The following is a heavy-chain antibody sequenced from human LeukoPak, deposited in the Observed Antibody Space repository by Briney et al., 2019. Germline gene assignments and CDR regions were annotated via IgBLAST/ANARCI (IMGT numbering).Heavy chain of an antibody. Sequence: GGSLRLSCAASGFTFSSYSMNWVRQAPGKGLEWVSSISSSSSYIYYADSVKGRFTISRDNAKNSLYLQMNSLRAEDTAVYYCAGPMIVVVRDAFDIWGQGTMVTVSS. CDR3: AGPMIVVVRDAFDI. D-gene: IGHD3-22*01. V-gene: IGHV3-21*01. CDR2: ISSSSSYI. CDR1: GFTFSSYS. J-gene: IGHJ3*02.